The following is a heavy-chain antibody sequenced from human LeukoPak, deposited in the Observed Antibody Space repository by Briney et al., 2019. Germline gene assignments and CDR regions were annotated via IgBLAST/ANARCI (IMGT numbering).Heavy chain of an antibody. J-gene: IGHJ4*02. CDR2: IKSISYGGTI. D-gene: IGHD1-7*01. CDR1: GFIFNDAW. V-gene: IGHV3-15*01. Sequence: GGSLRLSCATSGFIFNDAWMNWVRQAPGKGLEWLGRIKSISYGGTIDYAAPVKGRFSISRDDSKNTLYLQMDSLETEDTAVYYCTRTWPGNTCFNFWGQGTLVTVSS. CDR3: TRTWPGNTCFNF.